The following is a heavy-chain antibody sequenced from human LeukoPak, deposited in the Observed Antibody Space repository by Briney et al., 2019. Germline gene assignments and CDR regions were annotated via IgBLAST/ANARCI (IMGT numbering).Heavy chain of an antibody. Sequence: YPGGSLRLSCAASGFTFDDYAMHWVRHAPGKGLEWVSLISGDGGSTYYADSVKGRFTISRDNSKNSLYLQMNSLRTEDTALYYCATLAAAGPLRTQGYYYYGMDVWGQGTTVTVSS. D-gene: IGHD6-13*01. CDR3: ATLAAAGPLRTQGYYYYGMDV. CDR2: ISGDGGST. CDR1: GFTFDDYA. J-gene: IGHJ6*02. V-gene: IGHV3-43*02.